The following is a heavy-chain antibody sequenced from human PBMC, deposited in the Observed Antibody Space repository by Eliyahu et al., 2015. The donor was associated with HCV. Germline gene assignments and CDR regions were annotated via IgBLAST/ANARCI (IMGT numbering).Heavy chain of an antibody. J-gene: IGHJ5*02. D-gene: IGHD6-19*01. Sequence: QVQLQESGPGLVKPSETLSLTCTVSGGSIXTXYGXWIRQPPGKGLEWIGDIHYSGSTNYNPPLKSRVTISLDTSKNQXSLNLTSVTAADTAMYYCASGGGGIAVTGTGGWFDPWGQGTLVTASS. CDR3: ASGGGGIAVTGTGGWFDP. CDR1: GGSIXTXY. V-gene: IGHV4-59*01. CDR2: IHYSGST.